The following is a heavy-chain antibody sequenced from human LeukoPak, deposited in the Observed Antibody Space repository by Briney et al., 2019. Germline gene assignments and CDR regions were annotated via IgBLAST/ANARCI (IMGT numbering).Heavy chain of an antibody. Sequence: GGSLRLSCAASGFTFNSYSMHWVRQAPGKGLEWVSYITSSSSSIYYADSVKGRFTLSGDNAKNSLYLQMNSLRAEDTAVYSCAREGYNNYYFDYWGQGTLVTVSS. J-gene: IGHJ4*02. CDR3: AREGYNNYYFDY. D-gene: IGHD5-24*01. V-gene: IGHV3-48*01. CDR1: GFTFNSYS. CDR2: ITSSSSSI.